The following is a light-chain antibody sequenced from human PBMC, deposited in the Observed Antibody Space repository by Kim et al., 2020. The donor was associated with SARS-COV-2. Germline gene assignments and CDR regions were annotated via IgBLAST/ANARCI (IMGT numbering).Light chain of an antibody. J-gene: IGKJ2*01. V-gene: IGKV3-11*01. Sequence: PGERATLSCRASQSIGTYLGWYQQKPGQAPRLLIYDASIRATGIPARFSGSGSGTDFTLTISSLEPEDFAVYYCQQRSNWYTFGQGTKLEI. CDR1: QSIGTY. CDR2: DAS. CDR3: QQRSNWYT.